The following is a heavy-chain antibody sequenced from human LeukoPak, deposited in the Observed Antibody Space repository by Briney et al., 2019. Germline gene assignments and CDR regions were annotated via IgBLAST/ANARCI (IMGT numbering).Heavy chain of an antibody. CDR2: IYSGGST. D-gene: IGHD3-3*01. Sequence: GGSLRLSCAASGFTFSTYAMSWVRQAPGKGLEWVSVIYSGGSTYYADSVKGRFTISRHNSKNTLYLQMNSLRAEDTAVYYCARTREWLKSRLSYYGMDVWGQGTTVTVSS. V-gene: IGHV3-53*04. CDR3: ARTREWLKSRLSYYGMDV. CDR1: GFTFSTYA. J-gene: IGHJ6*02.